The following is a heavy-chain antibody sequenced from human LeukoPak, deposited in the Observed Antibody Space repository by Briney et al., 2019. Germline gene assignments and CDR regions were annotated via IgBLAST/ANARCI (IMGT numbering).Heavy chain of an antibody. Sequence: PSETLSLTCTVSGGSISSGSYYWSWIRQPAGKGLEWIGRIYTSGSTNYNPSLKSRVTISVDTSKNQFSLKLSSVTAADTAVYYCAVGMVRGASDYWGQGTLVTVSS. D-gene: IGHD3-10*01. CDR3: AVGMVRGASDY. V-gene: IGHV4-61*02. CDR1: GGSISSGSYY. J-gene: IGHJ4*02. CDR2: IYTSGST.